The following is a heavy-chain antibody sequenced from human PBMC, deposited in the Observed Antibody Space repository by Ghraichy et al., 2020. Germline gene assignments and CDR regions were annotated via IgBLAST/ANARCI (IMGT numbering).Heavy chain of an antibody. CDR2: IHSSGST. D-gene: IGHD6-25*01. CDR1: GGSITNYF. V-gene: IGHV4-59*01. J-gene: IGHJ6*02. CDR3: ARALYGWGQRPV. Sequence: SQTLSLTCTVSGGSITNYFCSWIRQPPGKGLEWIGFIHSSGSTNYNPSLKSRVTMSVDTSNNQFSLNLTSVTTADTAVYYCARALYGWGQRPVWGQGTTVTVSS.